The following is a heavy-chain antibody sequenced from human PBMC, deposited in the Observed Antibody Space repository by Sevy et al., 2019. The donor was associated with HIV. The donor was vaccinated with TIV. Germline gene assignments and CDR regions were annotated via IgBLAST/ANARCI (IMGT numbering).Heavy chain of an antibody. Sequence: GGSLRLSCAASGFDVSTDFMTWVRQSPDKGLESVSVLYKNDEAYYLPSVLGRFTISRDNSRNILYLEMTSLRVEDTATYFCVKSLGGLLNKWGQGTLVTVSS. CDR1: GFDVSTDF. CDR2: LYKNDEA. CDR3: VKSLGGLLNK. D-gene: IGHD3-16*01. V-gene: IGHV3-66*01. J-gene: IGHJ4*02.